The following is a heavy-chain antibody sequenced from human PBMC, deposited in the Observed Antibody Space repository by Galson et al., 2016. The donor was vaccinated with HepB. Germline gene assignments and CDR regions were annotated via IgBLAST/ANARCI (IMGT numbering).Heavy chain of an antibody. CDR1: EYSLMNHW. V-gene: IGHV5-51*01. D-gene: IGHD2-15*01. Sequence: QSGAEVKKPGESLTISCQASEYSLMNHWVGWVRQLPGKGLEWMGIIYHGDSSSRYNPSFQGQVTMSVDGSKRTAYLQWDSPKASDSAMYYCVRSERSCSGTYCFPSSGFDSWGQGTLVTVSS. CDR3: VRSERSCSGTYCFPSSGFDS. CDR2: IYHGDSSS. J-gene: IGHJ4*02.